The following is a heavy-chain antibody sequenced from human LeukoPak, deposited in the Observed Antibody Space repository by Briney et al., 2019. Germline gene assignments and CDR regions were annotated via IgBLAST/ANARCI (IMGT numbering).Heavy chain of an antibody. D-gene: IGHD3-9*01. CDR2: INHSGST. CDR3: ARKEYDILTGYFAGDY. Sequence: PSETLSLTCAVYGGSFSGYYWSWIRQPPGKGLEWIGEINHSGSTNYNPSLKSRVTISVETSKNQFSLKLSSVTAVDTAVYYCARKEYDILTGYFAGDYWGQGTLVTVSS. J-gene: IGHJ4*02. CDR1: GGSFSGYY. V-gene: IGHV4-34*01.